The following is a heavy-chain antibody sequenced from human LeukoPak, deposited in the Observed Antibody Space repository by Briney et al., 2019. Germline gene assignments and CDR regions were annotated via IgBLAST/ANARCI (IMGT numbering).Heavy chain of an antibody. J-gene: IGHJ5*02. CDR1: GGSISSGGYY. V-gene: IGHV4-31*03. D-gene: IGHD3-16*01. Sequence: PSQTLSLTCTVSGGSISSGGYYWSWIRQHPGKGLEWIGYIYYSGSTYYNPSLKSRVTISVDTSKNQFPLKLSSVTAADTAVYYCARDRRNYDWFDPWGQGTLVTVSS. CDR3: ARDRRNYDWFDP. CDR2: IYYSGST.